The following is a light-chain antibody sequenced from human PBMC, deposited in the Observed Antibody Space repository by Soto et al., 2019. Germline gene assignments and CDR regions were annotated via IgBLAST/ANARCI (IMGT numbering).Light chain of an antibody. CDR3: CSYVGATTYV. J-gene: IGLJ1*01. Sequence: QSALTQPASVSGSPGQSITISCTGTSSDVGTYKYVSWYQQLPGKAPKLMIYEVSNRPSGVSNRFSGSISGTTASLTISGLQADDEADYYCCSYVGATTYVFGSGTKLTVL. CDR1: SSDVGTYKY. V-gene: IGLV2-23*02. CDR2: EVS.